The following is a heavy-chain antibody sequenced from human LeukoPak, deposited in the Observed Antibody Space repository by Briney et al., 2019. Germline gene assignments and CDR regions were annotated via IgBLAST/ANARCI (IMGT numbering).Heavy chain of an antibody. CDR3: GIFMDVVPGTMS. V-gene: IGHV4-34*01. CDR2: ISHGGIT. D-gene: IGHD3-22*01. J-gene: IGHJ4*02. Sequence: SETLSLTCGVYAGSLTNYFCHWIRQAPGKGLEWVGEISHGGITKRNPSLKSRVTMSQDTSKRQFSLKMNSMTAADTGVYYCGIFMDVVPGTMSWGLGTLVTVSS. CDR1: AGSLTNYF.